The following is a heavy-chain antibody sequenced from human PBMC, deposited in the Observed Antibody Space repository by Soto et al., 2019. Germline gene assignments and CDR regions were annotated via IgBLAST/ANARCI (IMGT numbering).Heavy chain of an antibody. J-gene: IGHJ4*02. Sequence: PSETLSLTCTVSGGSISSYYWSWIRQPPGKGLEWIGYIYYSGSTNYNPSLKSRVTISVDTSKNQFSLKLSSVTAADTAVYYCARAKADYRYYFDYWGQGTLVTVSS. CDR1: GGSISSYY. CDR2: IYYSGST. V-gene: IGHV4-59*01. CDR3: ARAKADYRYYFDY. D-gene: IGHD5-12*01.